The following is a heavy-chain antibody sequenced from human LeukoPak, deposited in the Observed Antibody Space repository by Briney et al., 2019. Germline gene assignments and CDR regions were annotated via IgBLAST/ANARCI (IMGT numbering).Heavy chain of an antibody. J-gene: IGHJ4*02. CDR1: GYTFSGYY. CDR2: INPNSGGT. D-gene: IGHD3-22*01. CDR3: ARLRYDSSVLSDY. Sequence: ASVKVSCKASGYTFSGYYMHWVRQAPGQGLEWMGWINPNSGGTNYAQKFQGRVTMTRDTSISTAYMELSRLRSDDTAVYYCARLRYDSSVLSDYWGQGTLVTVSS. V-gene: IGHV1-2*02.